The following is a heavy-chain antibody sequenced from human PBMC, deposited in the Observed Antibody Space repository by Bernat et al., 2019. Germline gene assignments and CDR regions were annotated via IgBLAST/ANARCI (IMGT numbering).Heavy chain of an antibody. CDR2: INHSGST. Sequence: QVQLQQWGAGLLKPSETLSLTCAVYGGSFSGYYWSWIRQPPGKGLEWIGEINHSGSTNYNPSLKRRVTISVDTSKNQFSRKLGSVTAADTAVYYCAREGIAVAGSFDYWGQGTLVTVSS. CDR1: GGSFSGYY. D-gene: IGHD6-19*01. V-gene: IGHV4-34*01. J-gene: IGHJ4*02. CDR3: AREGIAVAGSFDY.